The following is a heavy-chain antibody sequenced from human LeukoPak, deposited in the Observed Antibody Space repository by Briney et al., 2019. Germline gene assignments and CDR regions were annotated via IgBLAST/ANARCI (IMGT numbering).Heavy chain of an antibody. CDR2: ISWNSGSI. V-gene: IGHV3-9*01. J-gene: IGHJ4*02. D-gene: IGHD3-10*01. Sequence: GGSLRLSCAASGFTFDDYAMHWVRHAPGKGLEWVSGISWNSGSIGYADSVKGRFTISRDNAQNSLYLQMNSLRAEDTAVYYCARDSNHFGSGFDHWGQGTLVTVSS. CDR3: ARDSNHFGSGFDH. CDR1: GFTFDDYA.